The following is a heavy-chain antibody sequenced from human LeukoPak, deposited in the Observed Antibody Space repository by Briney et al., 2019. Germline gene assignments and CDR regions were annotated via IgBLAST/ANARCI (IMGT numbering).Heavy chain of an antibody. Sequence: ASVKVSCKASGYTFIGYCMHWVRQAPGQGLEWMGWINPNSGGTNYAQKFQGRVTMTRDTSISTAYMELSRLRSDDTAVYYCARDFSDYGDLNWFDPWGQGTLVTVSS. CDR1: GYTFIGYC. V-gene: IGHV1-2*02. J-gene: IGHJ5*02. CDR3: ARDFSDYGDLNWFDP. CDR2: INPNSGGT. D-gene: IGHD4-17*01.